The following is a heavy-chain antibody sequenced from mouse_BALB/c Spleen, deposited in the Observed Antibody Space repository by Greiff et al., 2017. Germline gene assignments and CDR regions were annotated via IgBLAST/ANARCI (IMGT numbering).Heavy chain of an antibody. J-gene: IGHJ4*01. Sequence: EVKLQESGPGLVKPSQSLSLTCTVTGYSITSDYAWNWIRQFPGNTLEWMGYISYSGSTSYNPSLKSRISITRDTSKNQFFLQLNSVTTEDTATYYCARANMGYYYAMDYWGQGTSVTVSS. CDR1: GYSITSDYA. CDR2: ISYSGST. V-gene: IGHV3-2*02. D-gene: IGHD4-1*01. CDR3: ARANMGYYYAMDY.